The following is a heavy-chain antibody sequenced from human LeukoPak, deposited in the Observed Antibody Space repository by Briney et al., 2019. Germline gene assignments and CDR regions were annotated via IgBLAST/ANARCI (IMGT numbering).Heavy chain of an antibody. J-gene: IGHJ5*02. V-gene: IGHV4-34*01. CDR2: INHSGST. CDR3: ARGRLYNWDGKGLSWFDP. Sequence: SETLSLTCAVYGGSFSGYYWSWIRQPPGKGLEWIGEINHSGSTNYNPSLKSRVTISVDTSKNQFFLKLSSVTAADTAVYYCARGRLYNWDGKGLSWFDPWGQGTLVTVSS. CDR1: GGSFSGYY. D-gene: IGHD1-1*01.